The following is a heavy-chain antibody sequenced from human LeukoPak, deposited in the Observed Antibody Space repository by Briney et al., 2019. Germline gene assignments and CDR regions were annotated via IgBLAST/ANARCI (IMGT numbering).Heavy chain of an antibody. J-gene: IGHJ6*03. CDR2: IYYSGST. V-gene: IGHV4-59*01. D-gene: IGHD6-6*01. CDR1: GGSITSYY. CDR3: ARGGGLDYYYYYMDV. Sequence: SETLSLTCTVSGGSITSYYWSWIRQPPGKGLEWIGYIYYSGSTNYNPSLKSRVTLSVDTSKNQFSLKLSSVTAADTAVYYCARGGGLDYYYYYMDVWGKGTTVTVSS.